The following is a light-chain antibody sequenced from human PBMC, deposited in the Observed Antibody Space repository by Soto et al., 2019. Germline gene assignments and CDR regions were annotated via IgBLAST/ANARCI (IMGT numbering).Light chain of an antibody. Sequence: DIQKTQSPSTLSAYVGDRVTITCRASQSISGWLAWYQQNPGKAPKLLIYKASTLESGVPSRFSGSGSGTEFTLTISSLQPDDFATYYCQQYNNYGSWTFGQGTKVDNK. CDR3: QQYNNYGSWT. J-gene: IGKJ1*01. CDR2: KAS. V-gene: IGKV1-5*03. CDR1: QSISGW.